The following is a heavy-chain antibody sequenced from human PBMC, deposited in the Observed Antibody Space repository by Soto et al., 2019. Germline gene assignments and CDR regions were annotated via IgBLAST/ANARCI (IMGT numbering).Heavy chain of an antibody. D-gene: IGHD3-16*01. J-gene: IGHJ5*02. CDR1: GDSIFSSSHY. V-gene: IGHV4-39*07. Sequence: PSETLSLSCAVYGDSIFSSSHYWAWIRQPPGKGLEWIGSIYYSGSTHYNPSLKSRVTISVDTSKNQFSLKLSSVTAADTAVYYCARNVTSATPSWGENNSKCFVPSGQGILVTVFS. CDR2: IYYSGST. CDR3: ARNVTSATPSWGENNSKCFVP.